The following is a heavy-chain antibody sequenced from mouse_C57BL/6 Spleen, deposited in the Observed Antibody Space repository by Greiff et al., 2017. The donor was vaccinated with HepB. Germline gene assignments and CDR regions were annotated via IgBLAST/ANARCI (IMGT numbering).Heavy chain of an antibody. Sequence: EVQLVESGGDLVKPGGSLKLSCAASGFTFSSYGMSWVRQTPDKRLEWVATISSGGSYTYYPDSVKGRFTISRDNAKNTLYLQMSSLKSEDTAMYYCARQTYYGSSLYYYAMDYWGQGTSVTVSS. D-gene: IGHD1-1*01. V-gene: IGHV5-6*01. CDR2: ISSGGSYT. J-gene: IGHJ4*01. CDR1: GFTFSSYG. CDR3: ARQTYYGSSLYYYAMDY.